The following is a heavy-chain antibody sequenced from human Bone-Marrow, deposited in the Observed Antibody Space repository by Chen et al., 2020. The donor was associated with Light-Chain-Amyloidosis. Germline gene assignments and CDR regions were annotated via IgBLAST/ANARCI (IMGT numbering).Heavy chain of an antibody. Sequence: EVQLEQSGPEVKKPGESLKISCKGSGYTFPNYWIGWGRQMPGKGLEWMGVIYPDDSDARYSPSFEGQVTISADKSLTTAYLQWRSLKASDTAMYYCARRRDGYNFDYWGQGTLVTVSS. CDR3: ARRRDGYNFDY. V-gene: IGHV5-51*01. D-gene: IGHD5-12*01. CDR1: GYTFPNYW. CDR2: IYPDDSDA. J-gene: IGHJ4*02.